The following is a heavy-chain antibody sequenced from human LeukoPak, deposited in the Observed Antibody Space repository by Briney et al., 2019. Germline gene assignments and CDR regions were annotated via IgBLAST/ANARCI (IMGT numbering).Heavy chain of an antibody. V-gene: IGHV5-51*01. Sequence: GESLKISCKGSGYSFTSYWIGWVRQMPGKGLEWMGIIYPGDSDTGYSPSFQGQVTISADKSISTAYLQWSSLKASDTAMYYCARVGHYYDILTGYYRAPDAFDIWGQGTMVTVSS. J-gene: IGHJ3*02. CDR3: ARVGHYYDILTGYYRAPDAFDI. D-gene: IGHD3-9*01. CDR1: GYSFTSYW. CDR2: IYPGDSDT.